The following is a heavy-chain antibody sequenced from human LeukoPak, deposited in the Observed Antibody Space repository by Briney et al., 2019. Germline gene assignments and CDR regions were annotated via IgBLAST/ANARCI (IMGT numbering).Heavy chain of an antibody. CDR2: IEDDGDQK. CDR3: ARDIIRGQSDFDY. CDR1: GFTFGNYW. J-gene: IGHJ4*02. V-gene: IGHV3-7*01. Sequence: PGESLRLSCVASGFTFGNYWMSWVRQAPGKGLEFVGNIEDDGDQKNYVDSVKGRFTISRDNLKNSLYLQMNSLRVEDTAVYYCARDIIRGQSDFDYWGQGVLVTVSS. D-gene: IGHD5-12*01.